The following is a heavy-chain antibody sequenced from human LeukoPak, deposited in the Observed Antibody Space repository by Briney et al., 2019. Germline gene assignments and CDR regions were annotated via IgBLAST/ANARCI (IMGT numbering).Heavy chain of an antibody. J-gene: IGHJ4*02. CDR1: GGSVSTSHYY. D-gene: IGHD2-2*02. V-gene: IGHV4-39*01. CDR2: IYYSGRT. CDR3: ARSWAPGYCSSTTCYNFDY. Sequence: SETLSLTCTVSGGSVSTSHYYWGWIRQPPGKGLEWIGYIYYSGRTYYNPSLKSRVTISVDTSKNEFSLELSSVTAADTAVYYCARSWAPGYCSSTTCYNFDYWGQGTLVTVSS.